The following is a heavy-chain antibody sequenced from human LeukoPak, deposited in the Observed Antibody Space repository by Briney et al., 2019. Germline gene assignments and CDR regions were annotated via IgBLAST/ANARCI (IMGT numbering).Heavy chain of an antibody. Sequence: ASVKVSCKASGYTFTGYYMHWVRQAPGQGLEWMGWIKSNSGDTNSAQKFQGRVTMTRDTSISTAYMELSRLRSDDTAVYYCARVSRVYYDTSGRIFDSWGQGTLVTVSS. CDR3: ARVSRVYYDTSGRIFDS. CDR2: IKSNSGDT. V-gene: IGHV1-2*02. J-gene: IGHJ4*02. CDR1: GYTFTGYY. D-gene: IGHD3-22*01.